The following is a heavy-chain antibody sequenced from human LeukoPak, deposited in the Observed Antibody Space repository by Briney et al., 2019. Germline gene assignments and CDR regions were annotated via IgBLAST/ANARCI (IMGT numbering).Heavy chain of an antibody. CDR3: ARDGTNY. V-gene: IGHV4-30-4*01. J-gene: IGHJ4*02. CDR2: IYYSGST. CDR1: GGSISSGDYY. Sequence: SQTLSLTCTVSGGSISSGDYYWSWIRQPPGKGLEWIGNIYYSGSTYYNPSLKSRVTISVDAFKNQFSLKLSSVTAADTAVYYCARDGTNYWGQGTLVTVSS.